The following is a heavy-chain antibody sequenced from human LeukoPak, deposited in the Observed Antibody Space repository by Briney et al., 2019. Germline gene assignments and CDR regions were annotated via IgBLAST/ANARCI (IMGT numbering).Heavy chain of an antibody. V-gene: IGHV4-30-4*01. CDR1: GGSLSSGDYY. Sequence: SETLSLTCTVSGGSLSSGDYYWGWIRQTPGKGLEWIGYIYYSGSTYYNPSLKSRVTISVDTSKNQFSLKLSSVTAADTAVYYCARVSRGGNSVRFDYWGQGTLVTVSS. J-gene: IGHJ4*02. CDR3: ARVSRGGNSVRFDY. CDR2: IYYSGST. D-gene: IGHD4-23*01.